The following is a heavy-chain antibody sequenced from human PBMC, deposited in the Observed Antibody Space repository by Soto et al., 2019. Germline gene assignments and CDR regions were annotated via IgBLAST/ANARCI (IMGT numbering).Heavy chain of an antibody. Sequence: GGSLRLSCAASGFTFSSHAMSWVRQAPGKGLEWVSAISGSGGSTYYADSVKGRFTISRDNSKNTLYLQMNSLRAEDTAVYYCAKWQAVAGTFDYWGQGTLVTVSS. D-gene: IGHD6-19*01. J-gene: IGHJ4*02. CDR2: ISGSGGST. CDR1: GFTFSSHA. V-gene: IGHV3-23*01. CDR3: AKWQAVAGTFDY.